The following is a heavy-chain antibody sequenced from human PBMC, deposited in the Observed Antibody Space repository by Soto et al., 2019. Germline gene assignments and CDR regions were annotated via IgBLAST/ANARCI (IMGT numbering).Heavy chain of an antibody. D-gene: IGHD2-2*01. Sequence: EVQLVESGGGLVQPGGSLRLSCAASGFTFSTYWMYWVRQAPGEGLVWVSRINRDGISTSYAESVKGRFTISRDNAKNTLYLQMNGLRAEDTAVYFCARFPEAYCSTTICYGFDYWGQGTLVTGSS. J-gene: IGHJ4*02. CDR1: GFTFSTYW. V-gene: IGHV3-74*01. CDR2: INRDGIST. CDR3: ARFPEAYCSTTICYGFDY.